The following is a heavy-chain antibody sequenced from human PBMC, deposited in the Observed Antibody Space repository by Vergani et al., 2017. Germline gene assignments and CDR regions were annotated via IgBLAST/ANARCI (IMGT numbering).Heavy chain of an antibody. Sequence: QVQLVQSGDEVKKPGSSVKVSCKASGATFRSNTISWVRQVPGQGLEWMGRIIPVLGKTKYAQDFQGRLTITADTSTSTAYMELTSLRSHDTAVYYCARDPRGYGGDPEDYYYGMDVWGQGTTVTVSS. CDR2: IIPVLGKT. CDR1: GATFRSNT. CDR3: ARDPRGYGGDPEDYYYGMDV. J-gene: IGHJ6*02. D-gene: IGHD2-21*02. V-gene: IGHV1-69*08.